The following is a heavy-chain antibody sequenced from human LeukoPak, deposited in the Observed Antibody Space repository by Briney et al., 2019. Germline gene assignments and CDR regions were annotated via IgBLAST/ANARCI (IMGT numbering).Heavy chain of an antibody. Sequence: GGSLRLSCAASGFTFSSYEMNWVRQAPGKGLEWVSYISSSGSTIYYADSVKGRYTISRDNAKNSLYLQMNSLKGEDTAVYYCARGGAVAGLYWGQGTLVTVSS. CDR3: ARGGAVAGLY. D-gene: IGHD6-19*01. CDR2: ISSSGSTI. V-gene: IGHV3-48*03. CDR1: GFTFSSYE. J-gene: IGHJ4*02.